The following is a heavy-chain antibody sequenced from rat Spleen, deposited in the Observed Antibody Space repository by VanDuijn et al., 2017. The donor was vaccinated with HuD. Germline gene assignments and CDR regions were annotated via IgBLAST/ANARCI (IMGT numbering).Heavy chain of an antibody. V-gene: IGHV2S12*01. D-gene: IGHD1-2*01. Sequence: QVQLKESGPGLVQPSQTLSLTCTVSGFSLTSNGVSWVRQPPGKGLEWIAAISSGGSTYYNSALKSRLSISRDTSKSQVFLKMNSLQTEDTAIYFCTRGGYYSSPMKYWGQGVMVTVSS. J-gene: IGHJ2*01. CDR1: GFSLTSNG. CDR2: ISSGGST. CDR3: TRGGYYSSPMKY.